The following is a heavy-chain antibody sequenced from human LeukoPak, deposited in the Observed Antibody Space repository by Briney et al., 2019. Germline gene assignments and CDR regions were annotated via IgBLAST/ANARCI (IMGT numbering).Heavy chain of an antibody. CDR2: IYTDGSRT. D-gene: IGHD4-23*01. CDR3: GRESYDYGGDSFAFDI. J-gene: IGHJ3*02. V-gene: IGHV3-74*01. CDR1: GFTFSRHR. Sequence: GGSLRLSCAASGFTFSRHRMHWVRLAPGKGLVWVSRIYTDGSRTTYADSVKGRFTISRDNSKNTLYLQMNSLRAEDTAVYYCGRESYDYGGDSFAFDIWGQGTMVTVSS.